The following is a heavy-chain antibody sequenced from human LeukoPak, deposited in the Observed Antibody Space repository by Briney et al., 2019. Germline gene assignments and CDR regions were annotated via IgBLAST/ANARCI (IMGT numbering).Heavy chain of an antibody. J-gene: IGHJ4*02. Sequence: SEALSLTCTVSGGSISSSSYYWGWIRQPPGKGLEWIGSIYYSGSTYYNPSLKSRVTISVDTSKNQFSLKLSSVTAADTAVYYCARPGDGYNYLDYWGQGTLVTVSS. CDR3: ARPGDGYNYLDY. D-gene: IGHD5-24*01. CDR2: IYYSGST. V-gene: IGHV4-39*07. CDR1: GGSISSSSYY.